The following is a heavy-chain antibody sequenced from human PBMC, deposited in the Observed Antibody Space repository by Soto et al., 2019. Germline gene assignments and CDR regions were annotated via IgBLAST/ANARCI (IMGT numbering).Heavy chain of an antibody. V-gene: IGHV4-34*01. CDR2: INHSGST. J-gene: IGHJ5*02. CDR1: GGSFSGYY. D-gene: IGHD6-6*01. Sequence: PSETLSLTCAVYGGSFSGYYWSWIRQPPGKGLEWIGEINHSGSTNYNPSLKSRVTISVDTSKNQFSLKLSSVTAADTAVYYCARGLVYSSSPRIGVWFDPWGQGTLVTVSS. CDR3: ARGLVYSSSPRIGVWFDP.